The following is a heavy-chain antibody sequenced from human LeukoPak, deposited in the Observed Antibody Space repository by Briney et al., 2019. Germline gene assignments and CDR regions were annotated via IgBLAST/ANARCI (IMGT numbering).Heavy chain of an antibody. CDR1: GFTFSSYW. J-gene: IGHJ4*02. CDR3: ARGYSSSPFDY. Sequence: GGSLRLSCAVSGFTFSSYWMHWVRQAPGKGLVWVSRINSDGSSTSYADSVKGRFTISRDNAKNTLYLQMNSPRAEDTAVYYCARGYSSSPFDYWGQGTLVTVSS. CDR2: INSDGSST. V-gene: IGHV3-74*01. D-gene: IGHD6-6*01.